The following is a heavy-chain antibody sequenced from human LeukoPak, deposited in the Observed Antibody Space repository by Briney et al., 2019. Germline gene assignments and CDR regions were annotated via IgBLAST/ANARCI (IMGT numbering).Heavy chain of an antibody. J-gene: IGHJ1*01. CDR2: IYHSGST. D-gene: IGHD3-10*02. CDR1: GGSISSNDYY. V-gene: IGHV4-39*07. CDR3: AATLSYYYVKGVAEYFQH. Sequence: SETLSLTCNVSGGSISSNDYYWGWIRQPPGKGLEWIGSIYHSGSTYYNPSLRSRVTISVDTSRNQFSLKLSSVTAADTAVYYCAATLSYYYVKGVAEYFQHWGQGTLVTVSS.